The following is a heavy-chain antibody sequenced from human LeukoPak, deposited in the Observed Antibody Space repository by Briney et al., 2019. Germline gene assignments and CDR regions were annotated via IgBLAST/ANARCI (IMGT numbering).Heavy chain of an antibody. J-gene: IGHJ4*02. V-gene: IGHV4-4*07. CDR2: IYTSGST. D-gene: IGHD3-3*01. CDR1: GGSISSYY. CDR3: AREELGWVRMMSGYYFDY. Sequence: SETLSLTCTVSGGSISSYYWSWIRQPAGKGLEWIGRIYTSGSTNYNPSLKSRVTMSVDTSKNQFSLKLSSVTAADTAVYYCAREELGWVRMMSGYYFDYWGQGTLVTVSS.